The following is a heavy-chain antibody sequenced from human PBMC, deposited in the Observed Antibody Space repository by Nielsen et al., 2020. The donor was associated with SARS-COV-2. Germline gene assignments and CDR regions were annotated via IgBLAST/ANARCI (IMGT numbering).Heavy chain of an antibody. CDR3: AKYFYGSGSLFDY. CDR2: IRGNGGST. CDR1: GFAFSSYA. D-gene: IGHD3-10*01. Sequence: GESLKISCTASGFAFSSYAMGWVRQAPGKGLEWGSGIRGNGGSTYYTDSVKGRFTISRDNSKDTLFLQMNSLRLEDTAVYYCAKYFYGSGSLFDYWGQGPLVSVSS. V-gene: IGHV3-23*01. J-gene: IGHJ4*02.